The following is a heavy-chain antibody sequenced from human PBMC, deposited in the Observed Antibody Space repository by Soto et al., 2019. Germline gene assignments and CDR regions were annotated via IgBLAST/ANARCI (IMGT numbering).Heavy chain of an antibody. Sequence: QVQLVQSGAEVKKPGSSVKVSCKASGGTFSNYSINWVRQAPGQGLEWMGGIIPFFGTANYAQKFQGRVTITVGESATKADMELTSLRSAVTAVYFWARIGGYCRGGTCYRGSGDYWGQGTMVAVSS. CDR1: GGTFSNYS. J-gene: IGHJ4*02. CDR2: IIPFFGTA. CDR3: ARIGGYCRGGTCYRGSGDY. D-gene: IGHD2-15*01. V-gene: IGHV1-69*12.